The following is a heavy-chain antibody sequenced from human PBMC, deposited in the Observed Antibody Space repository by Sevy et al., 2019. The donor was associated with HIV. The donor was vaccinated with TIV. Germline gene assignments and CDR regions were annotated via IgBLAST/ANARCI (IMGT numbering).Heavy chain of an antibody. CDR1: GYTLTELS. D-gene: IGHD2-15*01. CDR3: ATDLRRYCSGGSCYWFDP. V-gene: IGHV1-24*01. Sequence: ASVKVSCKVSGYTLTELSMHWVRQAPGKGLEWMGGFDPEDGETIYAQKFQGRVTMTEDTSTDTASMELSSLRSEDTAVYYCATDLRRYCSGGSCYWFDPWGQGTLVTVSS. CDR2: FDPEDGET. J-gene: IGHJ5*02.